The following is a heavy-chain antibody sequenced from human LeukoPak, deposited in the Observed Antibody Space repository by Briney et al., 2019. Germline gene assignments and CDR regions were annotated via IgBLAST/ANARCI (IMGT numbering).Heavy chain of an antibody. CDR3: ARGLRYFDWLFSPFDY. D-gene: IGHD3-9*01. CDR1: GYTFTSYG. Sequence: ASVKVSCKASGYTFTSYGISWVRQAPGQGLEWMGWISAYNGNTNYAQKLQGRVTMTTDTSTTTAYMELRSLRSDDTAVYYCARGLRYFDWLFSPFDYWGQGTLATVSS. V-gene: IGHV1-18*01. J-gene: IGHJ4*02. CDR2: ISAYNGNT.